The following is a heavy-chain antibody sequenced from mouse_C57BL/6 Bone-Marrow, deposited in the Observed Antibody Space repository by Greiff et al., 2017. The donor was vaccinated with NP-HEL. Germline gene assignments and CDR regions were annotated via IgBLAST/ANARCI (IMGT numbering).Heavy chain of an antibody. CDR3: ARDRFTTVDYYAMDY. Sequence: VHLVESGPGLVAPSQSLSITCTVSGFSLTSYAISWVRQPPGKGLEWLGVIWTGGGTNYNSALKSRLSIRKDNNKSEVFLKMNSLQTDDTARYYCARDRFTTVDYYAMDYWGQGTSVTVSS. J-gene: IGHJ4*01. CDR1: GFSLTSYA. V-gene: IGHV2-9-1*01. CDR2: IWTGGGT. D-gene: IGHD1-1*01.